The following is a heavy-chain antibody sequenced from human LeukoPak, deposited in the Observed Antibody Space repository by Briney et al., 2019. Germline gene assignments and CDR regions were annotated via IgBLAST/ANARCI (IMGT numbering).Heavy chain of an antibody. D-gene: IGHD5-12*01. CDR1: GFTFGSYG. CDR3: ARLGGYSAYDVAY. V-gene: IGHV3-33*01. CDR2: IWYDGNNK. Sequence: GGSPRLSCAASGFTFGSYGMHWVRRAPGTGLEWVAIIWYDGNNKYYADSVKGRFTISRDNSKNTLYLQMNSLRAEDTAVYYCARLGGYSAYDVAYWGQGTLVTVSS. J-gene: IGHJ4*02.